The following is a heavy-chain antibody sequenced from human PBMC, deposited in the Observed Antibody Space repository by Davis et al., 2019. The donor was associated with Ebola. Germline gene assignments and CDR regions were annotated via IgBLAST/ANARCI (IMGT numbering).Heavy chain of an antibody. D-gene: IGHD1-14*01. CDR3: ARQEGPETTLDS. J-gene: IGHJ4*02. CDR2: IYFSRST. V-gene: IGHV4-39*01. CDR1: GGSVTSGSYY. Sequence: MPSQTLSPTCTLPGGSVTSGSYYWGWVRQPPGKGLEWIGSIYFSRSTYYNPSLKARATTSVDTSNNQFSLKLTSVTAADTALYYCARQEGPETTLDSWGRGRVVTVSS.